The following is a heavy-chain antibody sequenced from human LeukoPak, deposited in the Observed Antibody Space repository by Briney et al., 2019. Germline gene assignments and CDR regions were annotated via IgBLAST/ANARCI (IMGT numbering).Heavy chain of an antibody. CDR3: AIDWRWLQTYYFAY. D-gene: IGHD5-24*01. V-gene: IGHV4-39*07. J-gene: IGHJ4*02. Sequence: SETLSLTCTVSGGSISSSSYYWGWIRQPPGKGLEWIGSIYYSGSTYYNPSLKSRVTISVDTSKNQFSLKLSSVTAADTAVYYCAIDWRWLQTYYFAYWGQGTRVTVS. CDR1: GGSISSSSYY. CDR2: IYYSGST.